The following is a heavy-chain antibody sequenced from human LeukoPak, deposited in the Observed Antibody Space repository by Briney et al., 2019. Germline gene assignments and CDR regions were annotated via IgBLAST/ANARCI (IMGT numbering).Heavy chain of an antibody. J-gene: IGHJ4*02. CDR3: ARNTETAIPLPYYFDY. CDR2: INTGNGNT. Sequence: ASVKVSCKAFGHTFTNYMVHWVRQAPGQRLECMGWINTGNGNTKYSQKFQGRVTITRDTSASTAYMDLSSLRSEDTAVYYCARNTETAIPLPYYFDYWGQGTLVTVSS. D-gene: IGHD2-21*02. V-gene: IGHV1-3*04. CDR1: GHTFTNYM.